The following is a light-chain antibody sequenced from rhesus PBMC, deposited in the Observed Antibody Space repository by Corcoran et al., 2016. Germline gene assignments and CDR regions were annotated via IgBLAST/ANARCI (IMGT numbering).Light chain of an antibody. CDR2: KAS. Sequence: DIQMTQSPSSLSASVGDTVTITCRASQGISSWLAWYQQTQGNAPKLLSYKASSLQSGVPSRVSGSGSGTDFTLTISSLQSEDFATYYCQQYSSRPLTFGGGTKVELK. V-gene: IGKV1-22*01. J-gene: IGKJ4*01. CDR1: QGISSW. CDR3: QQYSSRPLT.